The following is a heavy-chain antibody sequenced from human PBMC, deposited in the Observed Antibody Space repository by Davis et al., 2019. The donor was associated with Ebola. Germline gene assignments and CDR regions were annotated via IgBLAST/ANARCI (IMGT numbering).Heavy chain of an antibody. CDR1: GGSISSSGYY. Sequence: SETLSLTCTVSGGSISSSGYYWGWIRQHPGEGLEWIGCIYYRGSTYYNPSLKSRVSISVDTSKNQFSLNLSSVTAADTAVYYCARVMAAADTGWFDPWGQGTLVTVSS. CDR3: ARVMAAADTGWFDP. J-gene: IGHJ5*02. CDR2: IYYRGST. D-gene: IGHD6-13*01. V-gene: IGHV4-31*03.